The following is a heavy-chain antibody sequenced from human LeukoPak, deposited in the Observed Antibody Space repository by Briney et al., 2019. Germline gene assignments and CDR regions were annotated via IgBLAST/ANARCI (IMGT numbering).Heavy chain of an antibody. Sequence: GGSLRLSCAASGFTFSSYAMSWVRQAPGKGLVWVSRINSDGSSTSYADSVKGRFTISRDNSKNTLYLQMNSLRAEDTAVYYCAKDLRIHRNHAFDIWGQGTMVTVSS. D-gene: IGHD2-21*01. CDR1: GFTFSSYA. V-gene: IGHV3-23*01. CDR2: INSDGSST. CDR3: AKDLRIHRNHAFDI. J-gene: IGHJ3*02.